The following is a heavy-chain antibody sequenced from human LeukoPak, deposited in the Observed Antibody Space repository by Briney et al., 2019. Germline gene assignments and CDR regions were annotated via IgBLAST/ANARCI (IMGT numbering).Heavy chain of an antibody. V-gene: IGHV3-23*01. CDR2: IGGRGVSS. CDR1: GLTFSDYA. D-gene: IGHD2-15*01. CDR3: ARDQGVHCSGGSCTAFDI. J-gene: IGHJ3*02. Sequence: GGSLRLSCAASGLTFSDYAMSWVRQVPGKGLEWVAAIGGRGVSSYYADSVKGRFTISRDNAKNSLYLQMNSLRAEDTAVYYCARDQGVHCSGGSCTAFDIWGQGTMVTVSS.